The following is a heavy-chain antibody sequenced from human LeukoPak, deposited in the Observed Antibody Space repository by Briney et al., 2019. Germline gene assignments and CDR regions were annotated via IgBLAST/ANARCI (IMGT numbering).Heavy chain of an antibody. D-gene: IGHD5-12*01. CDR2: IYYSGST. CDR3: AREYSGYEDDAFDI. CDR1: GGSVSSGSYY. J-gene: IGHJ3*02. V-gene: IGHV4-61*01. Sequence: SETLSLTCTVSGGSVSSGSYYWSWIRQPPGKGLEGIGYIYYSGSTNYNPSLKSRLTISVDTSKNQFSLKLSSVTAADTAVYYCAREYSGYEDDAFDIWGQGTMVTVSS.